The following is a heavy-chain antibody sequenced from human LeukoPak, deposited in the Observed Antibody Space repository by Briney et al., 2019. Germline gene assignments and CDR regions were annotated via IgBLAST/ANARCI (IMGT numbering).Heavy chain of an antibody. Sequence: GGSLRLSCAASGFTFSSFWMSWVRQAPGKGLEWVANINPDGNEIYYVGSVKGRFTISRDNAKNSLYLQMNSLRVDDTAVYYCAAGGATGLVYWGQGTLVTVSS. J-gene: IGHJ4*02. CDR3: AAGGATGLVY. CDR1: GFTFSSFW. CDR2: INPDGNEI. V-gene: IGHV3-7*01. D-gene: IGHD1-26*01.